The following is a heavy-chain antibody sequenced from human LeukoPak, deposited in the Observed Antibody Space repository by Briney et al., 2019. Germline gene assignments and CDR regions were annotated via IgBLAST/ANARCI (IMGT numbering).Heavy chain of an antibody. CDR1: GFPFSSYG. CDR3: ARDLSAAFDF. J-gene: IGHJ4*02. D-gene: IGHD6-19*01. CDR2: LVYDARS. V-gene: IGHV3-33*01. Sequence: GGSLRLSCAASGFPFSSYGMHWVRQAPGKGLEWVARLVYDARSDYANSVKGRFSISRGDSKNTLFLDMSNLRVEDTALYYCARDLSAAFDFWGQGVLVTVSS.